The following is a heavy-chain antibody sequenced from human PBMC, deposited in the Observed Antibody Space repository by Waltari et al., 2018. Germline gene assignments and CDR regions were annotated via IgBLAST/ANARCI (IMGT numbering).Heavy chain of an antibody. D-gene: IGHD6-13*01. CDR1: GGSISSYY. CDR2: IYYSGST. Sequence: QVQLQESGPGLVKPSETLSLTCTVSGGSISSYYWSWIRQPPGKGLEWIGYIYYSGSTTYNPSLKSRVTISVDTSKNQFSLKLSSVTAADTAVYYCARYIAAASYYYYYMDVWGKGTTVTVSS. J-gene: IGHJ6*03. V-gene: IGHV4-59*01. CDR3: ARYIAAASYYYYYMDV.